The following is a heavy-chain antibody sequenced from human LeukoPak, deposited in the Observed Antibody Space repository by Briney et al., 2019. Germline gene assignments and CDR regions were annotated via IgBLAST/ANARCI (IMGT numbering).Heavy chain of an antibody. Sequence: PSETLSLTCAVYGGSFSDYYWSWVRQSPGKGLEWIGEINHSGSTNYSPSLKSRVTMSVETSKNQFSLKMNSVTAADTAVYYCVRVRRIMWCGEIAGGFDHWGQGTLVTVSS. CDR1: GGSFSDYY. CDR3: VRVRRIMWCGEIAGGFDH. D-gene: IGHD2-21*01. V-gene: IGHV4-34*01. J-gene: IGHJ4*02. CDR2: INHSGST.